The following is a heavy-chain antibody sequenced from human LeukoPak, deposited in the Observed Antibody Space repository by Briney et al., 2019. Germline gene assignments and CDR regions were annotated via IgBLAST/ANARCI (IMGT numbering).Heavy chain of an antibody. V-gene: IGHV4-39*01. Sequence: SETLSLTCTVSGGSISSSSYYWGWIRQPPGKGLEWIGSIYYSGSTYYNPSLKSRVTISVDTSKNQFSLKLSSVTAADTAVYYCASQGITMVRGALDYWGQGTLVTVSS. CDR3: ASQGITMVRGALDY. D-gene: IGHD3-10*01. J-gene: IGHJ4*02. CDR1: GGSISSSSYY. CDR2: IYYSGST.